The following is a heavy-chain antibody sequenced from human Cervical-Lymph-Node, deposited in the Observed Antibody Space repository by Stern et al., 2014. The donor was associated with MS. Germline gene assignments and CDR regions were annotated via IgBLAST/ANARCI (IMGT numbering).Heavy chain of an antibody. J-gene: IGHJ4*01. CDR2: INTKTGAT. V-gene: IGHV1-2*02. D-gene: IGHD3-10*01. CDR3: AREKGGSFREGAFDS. Sequence: VQLVESGAEVRKPGASVQVSCEASGYTFTDYFLHWLRQAPGQGLEWMGWINTKTGATNSAQNFQGRLTMSRDTSIVTASMDLSSLKSNDTAVYFCAREKGGSFREGAFDSWGHGTLVTVSS. CDR1: GYTFTDYF.